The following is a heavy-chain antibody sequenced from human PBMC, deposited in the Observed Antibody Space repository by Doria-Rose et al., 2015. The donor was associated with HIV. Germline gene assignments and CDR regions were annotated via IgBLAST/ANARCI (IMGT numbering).Heavy chain of an antibody. V-gene: IGHV3-21*01. Sequence: VQLVESGGGLVRPGGSLRLSCATSGFTFSSHRINWVRQAPGNGLEWVSSSSSTSADINYADSVRIRCTIARDNARNSLYLQMDSLRAEDTAIYYCATGVTLDYWGQGTLVTVSS. J-gene: IGHJ4*02. D-gene: IGHD3-10*01. CDR1: GFTFSSHR. CDR2: SSSTSADI. CDR3: ATGVTLDY.